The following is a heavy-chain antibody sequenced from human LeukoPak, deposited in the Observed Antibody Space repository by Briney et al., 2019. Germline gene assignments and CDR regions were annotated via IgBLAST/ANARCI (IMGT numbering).Heavy chain of an antibody. J-gene: IGHJ4*02. Sequence: PGGSLRLSCAASGFTFSSSAMSWVRQAPGKGLEWVSAISNNGGYTYYADSVQGRFTISRDNSKSRLCVPMNSLRAEDTAVYYCAKQLGYCSDGSCYFPYWGQGTLVTVSS. CDR1: GFTFSSSA. D-gene: IGHD2-15*01. CDR3: AKQLGYCSDGSCYFPY. CDR2: ISNNGGYT. V-gene: IGHV3-23*01.